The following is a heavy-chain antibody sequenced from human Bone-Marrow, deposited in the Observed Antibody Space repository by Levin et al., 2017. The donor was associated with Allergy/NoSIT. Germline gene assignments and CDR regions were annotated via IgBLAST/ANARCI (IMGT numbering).Heavy chain of an antibody. Sequence: GASVKVSCKASGYTFSNYEVTWVRQAPGQGLEWMGYVSGYNDKTDYAPTLQGRVTMTKDTSTNTAYMELRGLTSDDTAVYYCARGAHNWFDPWGQGTLVIVSS. J-gene: IGHJ5*02. D-gene: IGHD3-16*01. CDR1: GYTFSNYE. CDR3: ARGAHNWFDP. V-gene: IGHV1-18*04. CDR2: VSGYNDKT.